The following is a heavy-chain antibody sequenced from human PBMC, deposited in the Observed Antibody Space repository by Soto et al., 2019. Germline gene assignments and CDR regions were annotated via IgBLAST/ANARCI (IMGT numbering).Heavy chain of an antibody. J-gene: IGHJ4*02. D-gene: IGHD5-12*01. CDR2: IYYSGST. V-gene: IGHV4-59*01. Sequence: SETLSLTCTVSGGSISSYYWSWIRQPPGKGLEWIGYIYYSGSTNYNPPLKSRVTISVDTSKNQFSLKLSSVTAADTAVYYCARGDQWLRLGYWGQGTLVTVSS. CDR3: ARGDQWLRLGY. CDR1: GGSISSYY.